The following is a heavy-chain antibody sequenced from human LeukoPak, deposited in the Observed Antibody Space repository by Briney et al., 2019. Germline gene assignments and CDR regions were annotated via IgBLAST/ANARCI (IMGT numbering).Heavy chain of an antibody. CDR3: ASSEGDYYDSSGYFPLEY. CDR2: IYYSGST. V-gene: IGHV4-30-4*01. Sequence: SETLSLACTVSGGSISSGDYYWSWIRQPPGKGLEWIGYIYYSGSTYYNPPLKSRVTISVDTSKNQFSLKLSSVTAADTAVYYCASSEGDYYDSSGYFPLEYWGQGTLVTVSS. J-gene: IGHJ4*02. CDR1: GGSISSGDYY. D-gene: IGHD3-22*01.